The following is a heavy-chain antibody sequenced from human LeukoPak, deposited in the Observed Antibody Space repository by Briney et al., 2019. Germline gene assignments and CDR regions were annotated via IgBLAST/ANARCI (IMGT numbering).Heavy chain of an antibody. D-gene: IGHD2-21*02. CDR2: IYPGDSDT. V-gene: IGHV5-51*01. CDR1: GYTFTSYW. CDR3: ARHVVVTAITYDAFDI. Sequence: GESLKISCKGFGYTFTSYWIGWVRQMPGKGLEWMGIIYPGDSDTRYSPSFQGQVTISADKSISTAYLQWSSLKASDTAMYYCARHVVVTAITYDAFDIWGQGTMVTVSS. J-gene: IGHJ3*02.